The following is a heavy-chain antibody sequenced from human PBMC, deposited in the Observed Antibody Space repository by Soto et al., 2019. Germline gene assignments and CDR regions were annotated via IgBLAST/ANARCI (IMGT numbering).Heavy chain of an antibody. D-gene: IGHD4-17*01. J-gene: IGHJ6*02. V-gene: IGHV3-23*01. CDR1: GFTFSRYA. Sequence: EVQLLKSGGGLIQPGGSLRLSCVGSGFTFSRYAMIWVRQTPGKGLEWVSGIGDRGTTTYYADSVKGRFTISRDNSGNTLFLQMNSLRAEDTAVYYCAKDRLGDYYYYGMDVWGQGTTVTVS. CDR3: AKDRLGDYYYYGMDV. CDR2: IGDRGTTT.